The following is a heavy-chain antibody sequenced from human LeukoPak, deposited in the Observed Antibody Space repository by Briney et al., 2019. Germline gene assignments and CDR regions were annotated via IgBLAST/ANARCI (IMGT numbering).Heavy chain of an antibody. CDR3: VTGGPGTGGRAIDY. V-gene: IGHV1-2*02. D-gene: IGHD6-13*01. CDR2: INTRSGGT. CDR1: GYTFSDYY. Sequence: ASVKVSCKSSGYTFSDYYMHWVRRAPGQGLEWMGWINTRSGGTKYQEKFQDRVTMTRDASISTAYMELSRLRSDDTAVYYCVTGGPGTGGRAIDYWGQGTLVTVSS. J-gene: IGHJ4*02.